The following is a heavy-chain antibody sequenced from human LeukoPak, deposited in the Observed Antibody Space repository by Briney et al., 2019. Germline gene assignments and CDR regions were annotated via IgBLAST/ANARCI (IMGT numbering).Heavy chain of an antibody. J-gene: IGHJ5*02. D-gene: IGHD5-12*01. CDR3: ARGLTRGYTYGGCFDP. CDR2: IYYSGST. Sequence: SETLSLTCTVSGGSISSSDYYWGWIRQPPGKGLEWIASIYYSGSTCYSPSLESGVTISVDTSKNQFSLKLRSVTATDTAVYYCARGLTRGYTYGGCFDPWGQGTLVTVSS. CDR1: GGSISSSDYY. V-gene: IGHV4-39*01.